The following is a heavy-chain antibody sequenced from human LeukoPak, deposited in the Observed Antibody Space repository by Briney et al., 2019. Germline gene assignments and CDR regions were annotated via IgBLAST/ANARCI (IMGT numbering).Heavy chain of an antibody. J-gene: IGHJ4*02. V-gene: IGHV7-4-1*02. Sequence: AASVKVSCKASGYTFTSYAMNWVRQAPGQGLEWMGWINTNTGNPTYAQGFTGRFVFSLDTSVSTAYLQISSLKAEDTAVYYCARETRSGYYYVLRPYYFDYWGQGTLVTVSS. D-gene: IGHD3-22*01. CDR3: ARETRSGYYYVLRPYYFDY. CDR2: INTNTGNP. CDR1: GYTFTSYA.